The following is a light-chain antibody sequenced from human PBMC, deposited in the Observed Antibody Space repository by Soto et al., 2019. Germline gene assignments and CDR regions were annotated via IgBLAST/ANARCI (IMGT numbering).Light chain of an antibody. Sequence: DIQMTQSPSSLSASIGDRVIITCRTSQSVSTFLNWYRHTPGEAPRLLIYTASTLHGGVPSRFSGSGSGTEFTLTISSLQPEDFATYYCQESYSSPFTIGPGTRVDVK. V-gene: IGKV1-39*01. CDR2: TAS. J-gene: IGKJ3*01. CDR3: QESYSSPFT. CDR1: QSVSTF.